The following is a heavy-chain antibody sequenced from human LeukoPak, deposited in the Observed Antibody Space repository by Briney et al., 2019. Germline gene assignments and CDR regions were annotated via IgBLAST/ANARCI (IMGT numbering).Heavy chain of an antibody. Sequence: PGGSLRLSCAASGFTFSDYYMSWIRQAPGKGLEWVSAISGSGGSTYYADSVKGRFTISRDNSKNTLYLQMNSLRAEDTAVYYCARAGPVEGWAFDIWGQGTMVTVSS. CDR3: ARAGPVEGWAFDI. J-gene: IGHJ3*02. V-gene: IGHV3-23*01. CDR2: ISGSGGST. CDR1: GFTFSDYY. D-gene: IGHD3-3*01.